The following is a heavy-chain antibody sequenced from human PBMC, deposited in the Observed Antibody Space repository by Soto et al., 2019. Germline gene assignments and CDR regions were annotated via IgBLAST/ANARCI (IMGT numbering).Heavy chain of an antibody. J-gene: IGHJ6*02. D-gene: IGHD4-17*01. CDR3: ARVDYGDSPAAHYYYYYGMDV. CDR1: GFTFSSYG. V-gene: IGHV3-33*01. Sequence: GGSLRLSCAASGFTFSSYGMHWVRQAPGKGLEWVAVIWYDGSNKYYADSVKGRFTISRDNSKNTLYLQINSLRAENTAVNYCARVDYGDSPAAHYYYYYGMDVWGQGTTVTVSS. CDR2: IWYDGSNK.